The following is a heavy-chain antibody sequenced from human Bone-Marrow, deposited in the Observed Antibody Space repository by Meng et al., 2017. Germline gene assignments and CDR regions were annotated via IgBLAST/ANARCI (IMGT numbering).Heavy chain of an antibody. CDR3: ARDIRQGGNIWFDP. Sequence: VQLPGSGPGLVKPSQTLSLTSTVAGGSISSGGYYWSWIRQHPGKGLEWIGYIYYSGTTYYNPSLSSLVTISVDTSKNQFSLNLSSVTAADTAVYYCARDIRQGGNIWFDPWGQGTLVTVSS. J-gene: IGHJ5*02. CDR2: IYYSGTT. CDR1: GGSISSGGYY. V-gene: IGHV4-31*01. D-gene: IGHD3-16*01.